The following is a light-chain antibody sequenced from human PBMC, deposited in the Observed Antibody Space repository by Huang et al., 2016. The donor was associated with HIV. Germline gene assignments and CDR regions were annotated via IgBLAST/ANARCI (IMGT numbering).Light chain of an antibody. V-gene: IGKV3-20*01. CDR3: QQYERPPDT. Sequence: EIVLTQSPGTLSLSPGERATLSCRASQSVGIYLAWYQQKPGQAPRRLIYGASTRVTGIPDRFSGGGSGTDFTLSISRLEPEDFAVYYCQQYERPPDTFGPGTKVNIK. J-gene: IGKJ3*01. CDR1: QSVGIY. CDR2: GAS.